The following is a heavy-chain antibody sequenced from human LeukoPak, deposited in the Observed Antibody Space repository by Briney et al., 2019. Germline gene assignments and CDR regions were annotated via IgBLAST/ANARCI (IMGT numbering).Heavy chain of an antibody. CDR1: GYTVGDYA. V-gene: IGHV3-49*04. D-gene: IGHD3-3*01. Sequence: GGPLRLPCTASGYTVGDYAMTWVRQAPGKGWEGVGFFSMKALSGTTEYAASVKGRFTISGDDSKSIAYLQMNSLKTEDTAVYYCSRAREEISIFGARYYGMDVWGQGTTVTVSS. CDR2: FSMKALSGTT. CDR3: SRAREEISIFGARYYGMDV. J-gene: IGHJ6*02.